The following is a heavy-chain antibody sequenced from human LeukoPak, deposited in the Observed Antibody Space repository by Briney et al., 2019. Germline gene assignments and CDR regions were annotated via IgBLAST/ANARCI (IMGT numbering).Heavy chain of an antibody. CDR3: ARGQPQRYNSDWYVNWFDP. J-gene: IGHJ5*02. CDR2: IYYSGTT. V-gene: IGHV4-59*01. D-gene: IGHD6-19*01. CDR1: GASISSSY. Sequence: PSETLSLTSTVSGASISSSYWSWIRQPPGKGLEWIGYIYYSGTTKYNPSLRSRVTISIDTSKNQFSLKVNSVTAADTAVYYCARGQPQRYNSDWYVNWFDPWGQGTLVSVSS.